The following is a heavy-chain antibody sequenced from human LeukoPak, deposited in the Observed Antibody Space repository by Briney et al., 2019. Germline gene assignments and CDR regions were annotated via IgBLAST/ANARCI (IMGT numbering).Heavy chain of an antibody. CDR3: ARVVAMIRGVRSDPYYFDY. CDR2: IHSGGST. D-gene: IGHD3-10*01. CDR1: GGSISSYY. J-gene: IGHJ4*02. V-gene: IGHV4-4*07. Sequence: SETLSLTCTVAGGSISSYYWSWIRQPAEKGPEYIGRIHSGGSTNYNPSLMGRVTMSVDTSKNQVTLRLTSVTAADTAVYYCARVVAMIRGVRSDPYYFDYWGQGTLVTVSS.